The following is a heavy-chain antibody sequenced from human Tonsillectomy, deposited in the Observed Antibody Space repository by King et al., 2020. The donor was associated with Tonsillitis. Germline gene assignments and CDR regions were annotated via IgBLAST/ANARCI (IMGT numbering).Heavy chain of an antibody. CDR3: ARLGPFDSRGYYGSRTYYFAY. CDR2: IYPGDSET. Sequence: VQLVQSGAEVKKPGESLKISCKGSRYNFTTFWIGWVRQMPGKGLEWMGIIYPGDSETTYSPSFQGQVTISADKSISTAYLQWNSLKASDTAMYYCARLGPFDSRGYYGSRTYYFAYWGQGTLVTVAS. CDR1: RYNFTTFW. V-gene: IGHV5-51*01. D-gene: IGHD3-22*01. J-gene: IGHJ4*02.